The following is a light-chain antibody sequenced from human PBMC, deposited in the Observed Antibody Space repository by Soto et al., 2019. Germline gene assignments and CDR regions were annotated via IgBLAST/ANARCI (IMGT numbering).Light chain of an antibody. V-gene: IGKV3-15*01. CDR2: GAS. J-gene: IGKJ1*01. CDR1: QSVDTN. Sequence: EIVMTQSPATLSVSPGERATLSCRASQSVDTNLAWYQQKPGQAPRVLIYGASTRAAGIPARFSGSGSGTEFTITIRSLQSEDLAVYYCQQYDDWPPWTFGQGTKVEIK. CDR3: QQYDDWPPWT.